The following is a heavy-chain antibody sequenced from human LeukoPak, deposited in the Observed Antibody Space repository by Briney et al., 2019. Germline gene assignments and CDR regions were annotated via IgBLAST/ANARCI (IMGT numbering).Heavy chain of an antibody. D-gene: IGHD5-12*01. V-gene: IGHV3-73*01. CDR1: GLTFSGSG. CDR2: IRNKANSFAT. CDR3: AKVATVVKSYGNF. Sequence: PGGSLRLSCVASGLTFSGSGIHWVRQASGKGLEWVGRIRNKANSFATAYAASVKGGFTISRDDSKNTAYLQMNSLKTEDAAVYYCAKVATVVKSYGNFWGQGTLVTGFS. J-gene: IGHJ4*01.